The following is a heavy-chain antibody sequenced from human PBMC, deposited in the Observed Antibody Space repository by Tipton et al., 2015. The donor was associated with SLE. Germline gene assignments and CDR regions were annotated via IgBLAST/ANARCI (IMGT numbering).Heavy chain of an antibody. D-gene: IGHD5-18*01. Sequence: TLSLTCTVSGGSIGSSNYYWGWIRQPPGKGLEWFGSVYYSGSTYYNPSLKSRVTISVDTSKNQFSLKLSSVTAADTAVYYCARGGIQLWNWFDPWGQGTLVTVSS. CDR2: VYYSGST. J-gene: IGHJ5*02. CDR1: GGSIGSSNYY. CDR3: ARGGIQLWNWFDP. V-gene: IGHV4-39*07.